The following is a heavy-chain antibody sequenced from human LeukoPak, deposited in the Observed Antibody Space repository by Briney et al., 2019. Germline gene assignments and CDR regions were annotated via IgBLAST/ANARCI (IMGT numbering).Heavy chain of an antibody. D-gene: IGHD1/OR15-1a*01. CDR1: GYSISSGYY. Sequence: SETLSLTCTVSGYSISSGYYWGWIRQPPGKGLEWIGSIYHSGSTYYNPSLKSRVTISVDTSKNQFSLKLSSVTAADTAVYYCARGLEQRYFDYWGQGTLVTVSS. V-gene: IGHV4-38-2*02. J-gene: IGHJ4*02. CDR3: ARGLEQRYFDY. CDR2: IYHSGST.